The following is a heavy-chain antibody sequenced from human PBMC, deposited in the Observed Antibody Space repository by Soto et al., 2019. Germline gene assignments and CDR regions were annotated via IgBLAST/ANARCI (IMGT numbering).Heavy chain of an antibody. CDR1: GYTFTSYG. CDR3: ARFGDYFDYVGYYYYYRMDF. J-gene: IGHJ6*02. Sequence: ASVKVSCKASGYTFTSYGISWVRQAPGQGLEWMGWISAYNGNTNYAQKLQGRVTMTTDTSTSTAYMELRGLRSDDTAVYYCARFGDYFDYVGYYYYYRMDFWAQGTTVTVSS. V-gene: IGHV1-18*01. CDR2: ISAYNGNT. D-gene: IGHD4-17*01.